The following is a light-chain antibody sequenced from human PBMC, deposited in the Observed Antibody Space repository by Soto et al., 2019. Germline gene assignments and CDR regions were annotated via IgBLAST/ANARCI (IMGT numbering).Light chain of an antibody. Sequence: VVAQSPATLSLSPGARDLLSFRASQSVSTFLAWFQQKPGQPPRLLIYNASNRTTGIPARFSGSGSGTDFTLTISSLEPEDFAVYYCQQRGDGPPITFGQGRRLAIK. CDR3: QQRGDGPPIT. V-gene: IGKV3-11*01. CDR2: NAS. J-gene: IGKJ5*01. CDR1: QSVSTF.